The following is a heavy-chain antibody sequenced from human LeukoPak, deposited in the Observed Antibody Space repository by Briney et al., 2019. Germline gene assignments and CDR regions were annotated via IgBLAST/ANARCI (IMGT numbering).Heavy chain of an antibody. Sequence: PGGSLRLSCAASGFTFSSYSMNWVRQAPGKGLEWVSYISSSSSTIYYADSVKGRFTISRDNAKNSPYLQMNSPRAEETAVYDCARDLLSAYDYVWGSYRYEFDYWGQGTLVTVSS. J-gene: IGHJ4*02. D-gene: IGHD3-16*02. CDR1: GFTFSSYS. CDR3: ARDLLSAYDYVWGSYRYEFDY. V-gene: IGHV3-48*04. CDR2: ISSSSSTI.